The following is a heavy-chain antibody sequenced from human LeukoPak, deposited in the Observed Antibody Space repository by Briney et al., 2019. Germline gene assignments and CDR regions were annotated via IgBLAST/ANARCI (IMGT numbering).Heavy chain of an antibody. D-gene: IGHD4/OR15-4a*01. CDR2: ISGDAITT. CDR3: AKDASPYSNYAVRWFDS. J-gene: IGHJ5*01. Sequence: GGSLRLYCTASGFGFRTYIMARVRQVPGKGLEWISAISGDAITTYYAVPVKGRFTISRDNFRNTLSLQMDSLRADDSAVYYCAKDASPYSNYAVRWFDSWGQGTLVTVSS. V-gene: IGHV3-23*01. CDR1: GFGFRTYI.